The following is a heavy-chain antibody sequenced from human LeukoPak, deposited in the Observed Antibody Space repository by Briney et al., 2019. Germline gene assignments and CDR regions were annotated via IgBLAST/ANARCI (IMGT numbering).Heavy chain of an antibody. Sequence: GASVKVSCKASGYTFTSYDINWVRQAPGQGLEWMGGIIPIFGTANYAQKFQGRVTITADESTSTAYMELSSLRSEDTAVYYCARLSSHYGDYKVDPWGQGTLVTVSS. CDR2: IIPIFGTA. D-gene: IGHD4-17*01. CDR3: ARLSSHYGDYKVDP. V-gene: IGHV1-69*13. J-gene: IGHJ5*02. CDR1: GYTFTSYD.